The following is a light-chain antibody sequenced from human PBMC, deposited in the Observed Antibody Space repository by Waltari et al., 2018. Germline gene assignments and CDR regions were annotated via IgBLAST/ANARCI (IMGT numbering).Light chain of an antibody. CDR2: WAS. J-gene: IGKJ5*01. CDR3: QQYYSTIT. CDR1: QSVLYNSNNKNY. V-gene: IGKV4-1*01. Sequence: DIVMTQSPDSLAVSLGERATINCKSSQSVLYNSNNKNYLAWYQQKPGQPPQLLIYWASTRESGVPDRFSGSGSGTDFTLTISSLQAEDVAVYYCQQYYSTITFSQGTRLEIK.